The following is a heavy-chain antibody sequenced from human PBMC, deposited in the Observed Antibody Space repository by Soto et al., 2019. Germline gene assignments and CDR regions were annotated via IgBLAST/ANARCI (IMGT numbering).Heavy chain of an antibody. CDR2: IIPIFGTA. CDR1: GGTFSSYA. V-gene: IGHV1-69*13. Sequence: GASVKVSCKASGGTFSSYAISWVRQAPGQGLEWMGGIIPIFGTANYAQKFQGRVTITADESTSTAYMELSSLRSEDTAVYYCARDRSGGYRSDYWGQGTLVTVSS. D-gene: IGHD1-26*01. J-gene: IGHJ4*02. CDR3: ARDRSGGYRSDY.